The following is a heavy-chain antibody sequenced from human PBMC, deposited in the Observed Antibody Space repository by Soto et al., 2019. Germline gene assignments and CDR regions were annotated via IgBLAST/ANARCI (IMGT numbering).Heavy chain of an antibody. J-gene: IGHJ5*02. CDR2: ISAYNGNT. CDR1: GYTFTSYC. CDR3: ARKVSRAPSTIFGVVIFDGEGQNWFDP. D-gene: IGHD3-3*01. Sequence: ASVKVSCKASGYTFTSYCISWVRQAPGQGLEWMGWISAYNGNTNYAQKLQGRVTMTTDTSTSTAYMELRSLRSDDTAVYYCARKVSRAPSTIFGVVIFDGEGQNWFDPWGQGTLVTVSS. V-gene: IGHV1-18*01.